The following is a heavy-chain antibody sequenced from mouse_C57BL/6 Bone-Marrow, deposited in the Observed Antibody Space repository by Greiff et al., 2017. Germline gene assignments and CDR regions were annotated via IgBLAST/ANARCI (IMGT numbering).Heavy chain of an antibody. CDR3: ARDGLNAMDY. J-gene: IGHJ4*01. V-gene: IGHV7-1*01. CDR1: GFTFSDFY. Sequence: EVHLVESGGGLVQSGRSLRLSCATSGFTFSDFYMEWVRQAPGKGLEWITASRNKANDYTTEYSASVKGRFIVSRDTSQSILYLQMNALRAEDTAIYYCARDGLNAMDYWGQGTSLTVSS. CDR2: SRNKANDYTT.